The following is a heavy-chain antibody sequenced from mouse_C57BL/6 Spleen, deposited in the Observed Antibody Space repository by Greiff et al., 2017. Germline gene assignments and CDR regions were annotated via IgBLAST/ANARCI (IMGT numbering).Heavy chain of an antibody. V-gene: IGHV1-80*01. J-gene: IGHJ3*01. CDR1: GYAFSSYW. CDR2: IYPGDGDT. Sequence: SGASVKISCKASGYAFSSYWMNWVKQRPGKGLEWIGQIYPGDGDTNYNGKFKGKATLTADKSSSTAYMQLSSLTSEDSAVYFCARSGAQATLFAYWGQGTLVTVSA. CDR3: ARSGAQATLFAY. D-gene: IGHD3-2*02.